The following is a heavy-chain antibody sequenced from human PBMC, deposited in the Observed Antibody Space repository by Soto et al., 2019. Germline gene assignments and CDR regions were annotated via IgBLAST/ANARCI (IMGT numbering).Heavy chain of an antibody. D-gene: IGHD3-10*01. CDR3: ARGSRYYYGSGSPNYYYYYYMDV. CDR1: GITFSSYA. J-gene: IGHJ6*03. V-gene: IGHV3-23*01. CDR2: ISGSGGST. Sequence: EVQLLESGGGLVQPGGSLRLSCAASGITFSSYAMSWVRQAPGKGLEWVSAISGSGGSTYYADSVKGRFTISRDNSKSTLYLQMNSLRAEDTAIYYCARGSRYYYGSGSPNYYYYYYMDVWGKGTTVTVSS.